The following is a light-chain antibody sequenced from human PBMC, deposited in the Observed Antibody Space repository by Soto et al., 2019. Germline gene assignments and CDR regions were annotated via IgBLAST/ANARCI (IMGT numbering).Light chain of an antibody. CDR1: QSISSW. J-gene: IGKJ5*01. CDR2: DAS. CDR3: QQYNSYPIT. Sequence: DIRMTQSPSTLSASVGDRVTITCGASQSISSWLAWYQKKKGKAPKLLIYDASSLESGVPSRLRGSGYGTDLTITISCMQSEDFATYYCQQYNSYPITFGHGTRLEIK. V-gene: IGKV1-5*01.